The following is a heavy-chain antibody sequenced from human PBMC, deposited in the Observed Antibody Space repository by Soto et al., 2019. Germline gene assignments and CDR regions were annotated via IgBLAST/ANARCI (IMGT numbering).Heavy chain of an antibody. CDR3: ARGKLSDYVWGGNRYHFDS. Sequence: SETLSLTCTVSGGSISSYYWSWIRQPPGKGLMAVGRIYYSGSNNYNPSLQSRDAISVDTSNNQFSLKLSSGTAADTAVYYCARGKLSDYVWGGNRYHFDSWGQGTVVTVSS. CDR1: GGSISSYY. J-gene: IGHJ4*02. CDR2: IYYSGSN. V-gene: IGHV4-59*12. D-gene: IGHD3-16*02.